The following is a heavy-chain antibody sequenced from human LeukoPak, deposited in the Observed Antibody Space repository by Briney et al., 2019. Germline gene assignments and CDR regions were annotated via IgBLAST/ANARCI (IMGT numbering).Heavy chain of an antibody. Sequence: GRSLRLSCAASGFTFSSYAMHWVRQAPGKGLEWVAVISYDGSNKYYADSVKGRFTISRDNSKNTLYLQMNSLRAEDTAVYYCARASVDHDAFDIWGQGTMVTVSS. J-gene: IGHJ3*02. D-gene: IGHD5-12*01. V-gene: IGHV3-30-3*01. CDR1: GFTFSSYA. CDR3: ARASVDHDAFDI. CDR2: ISYDGSNK.